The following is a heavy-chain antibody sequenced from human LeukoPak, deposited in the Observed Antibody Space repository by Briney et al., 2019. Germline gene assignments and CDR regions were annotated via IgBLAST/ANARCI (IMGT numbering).Heavy chain of an antibody. J-gene: IGHJ5*02. CDR1: GYSFTGHY. CDR2: INSNSGGT. D-gene: IGHD2-8*01. Sequence: ASVKVSCKASGYSFTGHYIHWLRQAPGQGLEWMAWINSNSGGTNSAQKFQGRVALTRDLSITTAHMELSGLTSDDTAVYYCARWWGYCTNGLCYTEGGLDPWGQGTLVTVSS. V-gene: IGHV1-2*02. CDR3: ARWWGYCTNGLCYTEGGLDP.